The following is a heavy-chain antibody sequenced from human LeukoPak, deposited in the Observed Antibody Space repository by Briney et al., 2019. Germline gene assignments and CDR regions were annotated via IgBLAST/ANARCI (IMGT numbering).Heavy chain of an antibody. CDR1: GFTFSSYG. J-gene: IGHJ5*02. CDR3: ARVSNAGTTGS. CDR2: ISYDGSNK. D-gene: IGHD1-7*01. V-gene: IGHV3-30*19. Sequence: PGGSLRLSCAASGFTFSSYGMHWVRQAPGKGLEWVAVISYDGSNKYYADSVKGRFTISRDNSKNTLYLQMNSLRAEDTAVYYCARVSNAGTTGSWGQGTLVTVSS.